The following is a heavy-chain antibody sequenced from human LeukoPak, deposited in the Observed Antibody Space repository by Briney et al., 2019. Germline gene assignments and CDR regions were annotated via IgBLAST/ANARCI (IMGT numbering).Heavy chain of an antibody. J-gene: IGHJ4*02. V-gene: IGHV1-18*01. CDR3: ARAPIGYCTNGVCYGFLTDY. CDR2: ISAYNGNT. Sequence: GASVKVSCKASGHTFTSYGISWVRQAPGQGLEWMGWISAYNGNTNYAQKLQGRVTMTTDTSTSTAYMELRSLRSDDTAVYYCARAPIGYCTNGVCYGFLTDYWGQGTLVTVSS. D-gene: IGHD2-8*01. CDR1: GHTFTSYG.